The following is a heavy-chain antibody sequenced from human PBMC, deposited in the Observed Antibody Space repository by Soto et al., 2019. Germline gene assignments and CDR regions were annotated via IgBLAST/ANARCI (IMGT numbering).Heavy chain of an antibody. CDR2: FDPEDGET. Sequence: ASVKVSCKVSGDTLTELSMHWVRQAPGKGLEWMGGFDPEDGETIYAQKFQGRVTMAEDTSTDTAYMELSSLRSEDTAVYYCAVGYSSGWPGYMDVWGQGTTVTVSS. V-gene: IGHV1-24*01. CDR1: GDTLTELS. D-gene: IGHD6-19*01. CDR3: AVGYSSGWPGYMDV. J-gene: IGHJ6*02.